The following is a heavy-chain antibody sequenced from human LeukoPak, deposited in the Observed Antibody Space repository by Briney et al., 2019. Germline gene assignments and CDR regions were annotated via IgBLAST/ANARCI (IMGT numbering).Heavy chain of an antibody. V-gene: IGHV4-61*01. D-gene: IGHD1-26*01. CDR1: GGSISSSSYY. CDR3: AREVGGSYYDY. Sequence: PSETLSLTCTVSGGSISSSSYYWGWIRQPPGKGLEWIGYIYYSGSTNYNPSLKSRVTISVDTSKNQFSLKLSSVTAADTAVYYCAREVGGSYYDYWGQGTLVTVSS. CDR2: IYYSGST. J-gene: IGHJ4*02.